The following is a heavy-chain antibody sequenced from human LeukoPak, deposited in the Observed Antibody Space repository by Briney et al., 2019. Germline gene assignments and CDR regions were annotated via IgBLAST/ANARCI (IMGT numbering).Heavy chain of an antibody. CDR3: ARVGWGNVAAYPNWLDP. V-gene: IGHV4-39*07. CDR2: IFHNGNT. CDR1: GGSISSNSHY. J-gene: IGHJ5*02. D-gene: IGHD3-16*01. Sequence: PSETLSLTCTVSGGSISSNSHYWGWLRQPPGTGPEWIANIFHNGNTAYNPSPKRRVTISIDTAQNQLSLRLSSVTAADTAVYYCARVGWGNVAAYPNWLDPWGQGTVVTVSS.